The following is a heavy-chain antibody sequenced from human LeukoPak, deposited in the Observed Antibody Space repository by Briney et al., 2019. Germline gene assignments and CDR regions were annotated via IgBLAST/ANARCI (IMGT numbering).Heavy chain of an antibody. Sequence: GGSLRLSCAASGFTLSSYGMHWVRQAPGKGLEWVAIILYDGSNKYYADTVKGRFTISRDNSKNTLYLQMNSLRAEDTAVYYCAKVYGGNGNDAFDIWGQGTMVTVSS. CDR1: GFTLSSYG. J-gene: IGHJ3*02. CDR3: AKVYGGNGNDAFDI. CDR2: ILYDGSNK. D-gene: IGHD4-23*01. V-gene: IGHV3-30*18.